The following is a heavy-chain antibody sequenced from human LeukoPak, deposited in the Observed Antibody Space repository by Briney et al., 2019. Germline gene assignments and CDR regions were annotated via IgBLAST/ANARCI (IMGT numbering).Heavy chain of an antibody. D-gene: IGHD6-13*01. CDR1: GFTFSSYA. CDR2: ISGSGGST. V-gene: IGHV3-23*01. J-gene: IGHJ1*01. CDR3: AKEWYSSSLSPRVHQH. Sequence: GGSLRLSCAASGFTFSSYAMSWVRQAPGKGLEWVSAISGSGGSTYYADSVKGRFTISRDNSKNTLYLQMNSLRAEDTAVYYCAKEWYSSSLSPRVHQHWGQGTLVTVSS.